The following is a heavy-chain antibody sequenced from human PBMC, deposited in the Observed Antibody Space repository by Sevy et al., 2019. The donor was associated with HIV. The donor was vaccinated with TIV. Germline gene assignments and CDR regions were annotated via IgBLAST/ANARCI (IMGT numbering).Heavy chain of an antibody. CDR2: ISWNSGTI. D-gene: IGHD2-8*01. J-gene: IGHJ4*02. CDR1: GFTFDDYA. CDR3: ARDPRMYGDYLLAYFDY. V-gene: IGHV3-9*01. Sequence: GGSLRLSCAASGFTFDDYAMHWVRQAPGKGLEWVSGISWNSGTIGYADSVKGRFTISRDNAKNTLFLQMDSLRAEDTAVYYCARDPRMYGDYLLAYFDYWGQGALVTVSS.